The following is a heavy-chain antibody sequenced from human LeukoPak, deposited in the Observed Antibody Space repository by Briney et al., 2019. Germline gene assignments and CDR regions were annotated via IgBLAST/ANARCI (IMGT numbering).Heavy chain of an antibody. Sequence: ASVKVSCKASGYTFTGYYMHWVRQAPGQGLEWMGWINPNSGGTNYAQKFQGRVTMTRDTSISTAYMELSRLRSDDTAVYYCARGGEWSPVLNWFDPWGQGTLVTVSS. J-gene: IGHJ5*02. CDR3: ARGGEWSPVLNWFDP. CDR2: INPNSGGT. V-gene: IGHV1-2*02. CDR1: GYTFTGYY. D-gene: IGHD3-3*01.